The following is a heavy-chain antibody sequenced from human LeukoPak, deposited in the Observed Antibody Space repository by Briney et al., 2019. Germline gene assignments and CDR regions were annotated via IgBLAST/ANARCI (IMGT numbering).Heavy chain of an antibody. CDR1: GFCISNAW. V-gene: IGHV3-15*01. CDR2: TKSKTDGVKK. Sequence: GGSLRLSCAASGFCISNAWVNWVRQAPGNRREWVGPTKSKTDGVKKDYTAPVKGRFTISRDDSKNTLYLQMNRLKTEDTAVYYCTTDEKEQLAFDYWGQGTLVTVSS. CDR3: TTDEKEQLAFDY. D-gene: IGHD1-1*01. J-gene: IGHJ4*02.